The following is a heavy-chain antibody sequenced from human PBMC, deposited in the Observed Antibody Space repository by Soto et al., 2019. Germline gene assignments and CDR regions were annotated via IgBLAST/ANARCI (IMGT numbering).Heavy chain of an antibody. J-gene: IGHJ6*02. CDR3: ARVDCSSTSCYDPYYYYGMDV. Sequence: GGSLRLSCAASGFTFSSYAMHWVCQAPGKGLEWVAVISYDGSNKYYADSVKGRFTISRDNSKNTLYLQMNSLRAEDTAVYYCARVDCSSTSCYDPYYYYGMDVWGQGTTVTVSS. CDR2: ISYDGSNK. CDR1: GFTFSSYA. D-gene: IGHD2-2*01. V-gene: IGHV3-30-3*01.